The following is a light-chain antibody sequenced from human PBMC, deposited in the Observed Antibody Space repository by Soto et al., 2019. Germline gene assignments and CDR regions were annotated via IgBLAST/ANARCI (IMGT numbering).Light chain of an antibody. Sequence: DIQMTQSPSSVSASVGDRVTITCRASQGISRWLAWYQQKPGKAPKLLIYAASSLQSGVPSRFSGIGSGTDFTLTISSLQPEDFATYYCQQANSFPITFGQGTRLEIK. CDR1: QGISRW. V-gene: IGKV1D-12*01. J-gene: IGKJ5*01. CDR3: QQANSFPIT. CDR2: AAS.